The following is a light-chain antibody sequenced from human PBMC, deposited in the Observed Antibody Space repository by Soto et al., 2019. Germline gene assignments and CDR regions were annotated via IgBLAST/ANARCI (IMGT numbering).Light chain of an antibody. CDR1: QSVLYSSNNKNY. V-gene: IGKV4-1*01. Sequence: IVMTQSPDSLAVSLGERATVNCKSSQSVLYSSNNKNYLAWYQQKPGQPPKLLISWASTRESGVPDRFSGSGSGTDFTLTISSLQAEDVAVYYCQQYYTTPRTFGQGTKVDIK. J-gene: IGKJ1*01. CDR3: QQYYTTPRT. CDR2: WAS.